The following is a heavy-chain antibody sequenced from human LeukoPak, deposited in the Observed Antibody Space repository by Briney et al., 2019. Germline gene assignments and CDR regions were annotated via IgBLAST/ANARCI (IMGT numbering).Heavy chain of an antibody. CDR1: GFTFSNYW. CDR3: ARKAYGMDV. V-gene: IGHV3-7*03. Sequence: PGGSLRLSCAASGFTFSNYWMSWVRQAPGKGLEWVANIKQDGSEKYYVDSVKGRFTISRDNAKNSLYLQMNSLRAQDTAFYYFARKAYGMDVWGKGTTDSVS. J-gene: IGHJ6*04. CDR2: IKQDGSEK.